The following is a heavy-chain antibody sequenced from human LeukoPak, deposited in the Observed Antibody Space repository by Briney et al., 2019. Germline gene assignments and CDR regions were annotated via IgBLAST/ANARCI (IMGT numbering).Heavy chain of an antibody. V-gene: IGHV3-33*01. Sequence: GGSLRLSCAASGFTFSSYGMHWVRQAPGKGLEWVAVIWYDGGIKYYADSVKGRFTISRDNSKNTLYLQMNSLRAEDTAVYYCARVDGYCSSTSCPNPRYYYGMDVWGKGTTVTVSS. D-gene: IGHD2-2*01. CDR2: IWYDGGIK. CDR1: GFTFSSYG. J-gene: IGHJ6*04. CDR3: ARVDGYCSSTSCPNPRYYYGMDV.